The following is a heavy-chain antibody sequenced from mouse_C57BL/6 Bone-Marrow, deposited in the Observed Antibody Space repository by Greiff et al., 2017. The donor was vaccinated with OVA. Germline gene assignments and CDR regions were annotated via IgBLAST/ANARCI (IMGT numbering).Heavy chain of an antibody. V-gene: IGHV1-81*01. D-gene: IGHD1-1*01. Sequence: QVQLQQSGAELARPGASVKLSCKASGYTFTSYGISWVKQSTGQGLEWIGEIYPRSGNTYYNEKFKGKATLTADKSSSTAYMELRSLTSEDSAVYFCALLLLAYWGQGTLVTVSA. CDR1: GYTFTSYG. J-gene: IGHJ3*01. CDR3: ALLLLAY. CDR2: IYPRSGNT.